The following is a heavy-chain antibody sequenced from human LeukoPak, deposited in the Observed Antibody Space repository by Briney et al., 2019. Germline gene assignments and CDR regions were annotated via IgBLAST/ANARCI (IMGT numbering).Heavy chain of an antibody. J-gene: IGHJ5*02. Sequence: GASVKVSCKASGYTFTSYYMHWVRQAPGQGLEWMGIINPSGGSTSYAQKFQGRVTMTRDTSTSTVYMELSSLRSEDTAVYYCARERHVISSSPVYGGKLYPWGQGTRVTVSS. CDR2: INPSGGST. CDR1: GYTFTSYY. V-gene: IGHV1-46*01. D-gene: IGHD4-23*01. CDR3: ARERHVISSSPVYGGKLYP.